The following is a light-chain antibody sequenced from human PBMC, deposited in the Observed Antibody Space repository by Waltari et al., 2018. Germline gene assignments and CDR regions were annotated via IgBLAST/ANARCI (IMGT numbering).Light chain of an antibody. CDR1: QGISSA. CDR2: DAS. V-gene: IGKV1-13*02. CDR3: QQFNSYPQT. J-gene: IGKJ2*01. Sequence: IQLTQSTTSLSASVDDRVTITCRASQGISSALAWYQQKPVKAPKLRIYDASSLESGVPSRFSGSGSGTDFPLTISSLQPEDFATYYCQQFNSYPQTFGQGTNLEIK.